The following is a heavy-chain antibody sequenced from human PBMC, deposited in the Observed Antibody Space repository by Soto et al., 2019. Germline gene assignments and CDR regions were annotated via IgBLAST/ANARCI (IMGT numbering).Heavy chain of an antibody. J-gene: IGHJ4*02. CDR3: ANVEGVAYTDFDL. CDR1: GFTFSSYG. V-gene: IGHV3-30*18. D-gene: IGHD2-15*01. CDR2: ISYDGSKK. Sequence: QVQLVESGGGVVQPGRSLRLSCEASGFTFSSYGMHWVRQAPGKGLEWGAVISYDGSKKYYADYVKGRFTISRDNSKNTLYLQMHSLRAEDRAVYDCANVEGVAYTDFDLWGQGTLVTVAS.